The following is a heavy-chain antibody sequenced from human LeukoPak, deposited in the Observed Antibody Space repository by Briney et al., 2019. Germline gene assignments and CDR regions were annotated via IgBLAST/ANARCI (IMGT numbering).Heavy chain of an antibody. D-gene: IGHD6-6*01. CDR3: ASLSSSSGYIDY. V-gene: IGHV4-31*03. Sequence: PSETLSLTCTVSGGSISSGGYYWSWIRQHPGKGLEWIGYIDYSGSTYYNPSLKSRVTISVDTSKNQFSLKLSSVTAADTAVYYCASLSSSSGYIDYWGQGTLVTVSS. CDR1: GGSISSGGYY. CDR2: IDYSGST. J-gene: IGHJ4*02.